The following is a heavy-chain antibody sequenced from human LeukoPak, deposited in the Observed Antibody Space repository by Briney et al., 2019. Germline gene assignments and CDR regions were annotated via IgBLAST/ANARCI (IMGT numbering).Heavy chain of an antibody. J-gene: IGHJ4*02. CDR3: ARDYYGADEF. CDR1: GLTFSSNR. CDR2: INGDGSRA. V-gene: IGHV3-74*01. D-gene: IGHD4-17*01. Sequence: RGSPRHSCVAPGLTFSSNRMHWVRPTPGKGLVWVGKINGDGSRAGYADSVKGRFTISRDNAKNTVYLQMNSLRVEDTALYYCARDYYGADEFWGQGTLVTVSS.